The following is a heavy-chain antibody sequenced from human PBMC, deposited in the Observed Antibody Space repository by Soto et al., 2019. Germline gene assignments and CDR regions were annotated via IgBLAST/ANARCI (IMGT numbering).Heavy chain of an antibody. CDR2: VSFDGSNE. CDR3: AREGYCDRSCYRYGIHM. D-gene: IGHD3-22*01. CDR1: GFNFSDYV. J-gene: IGHJ4*03. V-gene: IGHV3-30-3*01. Sequence: GGSLRLSCSASGFNFSDYVLHWVRQAPGRGLEWMAFVSFDGSNEYYADFVKGRFTISRDNSKNMVYLQLNSLRADDTAVYFCAREGYCDRSCYRYGIHMRGQGPRVT.